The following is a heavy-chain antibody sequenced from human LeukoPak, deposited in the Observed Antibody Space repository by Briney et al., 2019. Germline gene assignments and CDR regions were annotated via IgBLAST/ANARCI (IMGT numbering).Heavy chain of an antibody. D-gene: IGHD3-10*01. Sequence: GGSLRLSCAASGFTFSSYAVTWVRQAPGKGLEWVSTISGSDVSTYYADSVKGRFTISRDNAKDTLYLQMDSLRAEDTAIYYCAKAGHYGSGGYYNWFDPWGQGTLVTVSS. J-gene: IGHJ5*02. CDR3: AKAGHYGSGGYYNWFDP. V-gene: IGHV3-23*01. CDR2: ISGSDVST. CDR1: GFTFSSYA.